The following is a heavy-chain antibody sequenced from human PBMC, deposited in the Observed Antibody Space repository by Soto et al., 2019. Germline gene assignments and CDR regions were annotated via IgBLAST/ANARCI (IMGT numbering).Heavy chain of an antibody. CDR1: GGSISSSSYY. CDR2: IYYSGST. D-gene: IGHD3-16*02. Sequence: ETLSLTCTVSGGSISSSSYYWGWIRQPPGKGLEWIGSIYYSGSTYYNPSLKSRVTISVDTSKNQFSLKLSSVTAADTAVYYCATSHPYGSGSYRFDYWGQGTLVTVS. J-gene: IGHJ4*02. CDR3: ATSHPYGSGSYRFDY. V-gene: IGHV4-39*01.